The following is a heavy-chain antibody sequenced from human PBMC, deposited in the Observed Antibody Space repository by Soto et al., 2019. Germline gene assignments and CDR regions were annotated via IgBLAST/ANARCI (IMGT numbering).Heavy chain of an antibody. CDR2: ISSSGSTT. Sequence: LRLSCAASGFTFSSSEMSWVRQAPGKGLEWISHISSSGSTTYYADSVKGRFTISRDNANHSLYLQTTSLRLADTAVYYCARWEVVTGLDYWGQGTLVTVSS. D-gene: IGHD3-22*01. V-gene: IGHV3-48*03. CDR3: ARWEVVTGLDY. J-gene: IGHJ4*02. CDR1: GFTFSSSE.